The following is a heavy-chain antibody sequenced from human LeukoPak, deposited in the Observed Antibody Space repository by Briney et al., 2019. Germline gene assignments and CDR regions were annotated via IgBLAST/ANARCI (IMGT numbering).Heavy chain of an antibody. Sequence: PGRSLRLSCAASGFTFSSYAMHWVRQAPGKGLEWVAVISYDGSNKYYADSVKGRFTISRDNSKNTLYLQMNSLRAEDTAVYYCARATGYSSGWYASWGQGTLVTVSS. D-gene: IGHD6-19*01. V-gene: IGHV3-30*04. CDR1: GFTFSSYA. J-gene: IGHJ5*01. CDR2: ISYDGSNK. CDR3: ARATGYSSGWYAS.